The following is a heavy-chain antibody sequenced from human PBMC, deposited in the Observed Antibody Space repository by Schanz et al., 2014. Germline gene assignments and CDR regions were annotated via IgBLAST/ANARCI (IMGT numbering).Heavy chain of an antibody. D-gene: IGHD2-15*01. V-gene: IGHV3-33*06. CDR2: IWYDGSNE. CDR3: AKESEIVVVVGTSMSGDFHH. CDR1: GFTFSNHG. J-gene: IGHJ1*01. Sequence: QVQLVESGGGLAQPGGSLRLSCAASGFTFSNHGMHWVRQSPGKGLEWVALIWYDGSNEYYADSVKGRFTISRDNPKKTLYLQMNSLRAEDTAVYFCAKESEIVVVVGTSMSGDFHHWGQGTLVTVSS.